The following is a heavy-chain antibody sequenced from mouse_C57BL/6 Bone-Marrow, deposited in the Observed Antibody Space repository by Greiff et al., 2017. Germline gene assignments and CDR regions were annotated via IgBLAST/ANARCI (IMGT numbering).Heavy chain of an antibody. D-gene: IGHD1-1*02. V-gene: IGHV1-47*01. CDR2: FHPYNDDT. CDR3: TRGGNDGGYYFDY. J-gene: IGHJ2*01. Sequence: VKLQESGAELVKPGASVKMSCKASGYTFTTYPIEWMKQNHGKSLEWIGNFHPYNDDTKYNEKFKGKATLTVEKSSSTVYLELSRLTSDDSAVYYCTRGGNDGGYYFDYWGQGTTLTVSS. CDR1: GYTFTTYP.